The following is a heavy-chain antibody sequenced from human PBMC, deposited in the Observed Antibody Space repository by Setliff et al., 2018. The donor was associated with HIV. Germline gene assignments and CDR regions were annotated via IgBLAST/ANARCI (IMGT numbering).Heavy chain of an antibody. CDR3: ARDVAVAGTEF. V-gene: IGHV3-11*06. J-gene: IGHJ4*02. D-gene: IGHD6-19*01. CDR2: IGSSSRYT. CDR1: GFNFNSYA. Sequence: PGGSLRLSCAASGFNFNSYAMGWVRQAPGKGLEWVSYIGSSSRYTNHVDSVKGRFTISRDNAKNSLYLQMNSLRAEDTAVYFCARDVAVAGTEFWGQGTLVTVSS.